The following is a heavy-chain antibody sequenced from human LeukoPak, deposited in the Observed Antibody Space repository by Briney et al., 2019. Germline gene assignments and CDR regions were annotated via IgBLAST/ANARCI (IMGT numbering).Heavy chain of an antibody. CDR3: ARARSSYGYGDAFDI. D-gene: IGHD5-18*01. Sequence: GGSLRLSCAASGFTFSSYVMHWVRQAPGKGLEWVAVISYDGSSKYYADSVKGRFTISRDNSKNTLYLQMNSLRAEDTAVYYCARARSSYGYGDAFDIWGQGTMVTVSS. CDR1: GFTFSSYV. CDR2: ISYDGSSK. V-gene: IGHV3-30*04. J-gene: IGHJ3*02.